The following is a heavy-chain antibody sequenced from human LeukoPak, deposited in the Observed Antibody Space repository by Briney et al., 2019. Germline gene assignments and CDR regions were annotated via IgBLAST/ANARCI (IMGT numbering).Heavy chain of an antibody. CDR1: GFTFSDYY. Sequence: GGSLRLSCAASGFTFSDYYMSWIRQAPGKGLEWVSYISSSSSYTNYADSVKGRFTISRDSAKNSLYLQMNSLRAEDTAVYYCARYVLLWFGEMDVWGQGTTVTVSS. J-gene: IGHJ6*02. CDR3: ARYVLLWFGEMDV. D-gene: IGHD3-10*01. V-gene: IGHV3-11*03. CDR2: ISSSSSYT.